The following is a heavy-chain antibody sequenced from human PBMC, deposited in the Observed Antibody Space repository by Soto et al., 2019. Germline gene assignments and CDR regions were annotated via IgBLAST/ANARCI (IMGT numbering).Heavy chain of an antibody. CDR3: APTGMGLTLYYYYHGMDV. V-gene: IGHV3-66*01. Sequence: EVQLVESGGGLVQPGGSLRLSCAASGFTVSTNYMTWVRQAPGKGLEWVSVMFYGGSTYYAASVKGRFTISRDDSKNTVYLQMDRLRAEDSAVYDCAPTGMGLTLYYYYHGMDVWGQGTTVTVSS. J-gene: IGHJ6*02. CDR2: MFYGGST. D-gene: IGHD1-26*01. CDR1: GFTVSTNY.